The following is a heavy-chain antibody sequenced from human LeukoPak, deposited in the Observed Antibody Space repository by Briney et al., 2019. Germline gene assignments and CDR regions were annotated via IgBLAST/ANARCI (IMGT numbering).Heavy chain of an antibody. J-gene: IGHJ5*02. CDR2: INPNSGGT. D-gene: IGHD3-16*01. Sequence: ASVKVSCKASGYTFTGYYMHWVRQAPGQGLEWMGWINPNSGGTNYAQKFQGRVTMSRDTSISTAYMEPSRLRSDDTAVYYCARDRAALGPREFDPWGQGTLVTVSS. CDR3: ARDRAALGPREFDP. V-gene: IGHV1-2*02. CDR1: GYTFTGYY.